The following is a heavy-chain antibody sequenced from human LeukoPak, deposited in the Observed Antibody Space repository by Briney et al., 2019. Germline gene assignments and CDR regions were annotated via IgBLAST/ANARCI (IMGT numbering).Heavy chain of an antibody. CDR3: ARKTESRYDFWSGLYYFGY. V-gene: IGHV1-2*02. D-gene: IGHD3-3*01. Sequence: ASVKVSCKASGYTFTGYYMHWVRQAPGQGLEWMGWINPNSGGTNYAQKFQGRVTMTRDTSISTAYMELSRLRSDDTAVYYCARKTESRYDFWSGLYYFGYWGQGTLVTVSS. CDR2: INPNSGGT. J-gene: IGHJ4*02. CDR1: GYTFTGYY.